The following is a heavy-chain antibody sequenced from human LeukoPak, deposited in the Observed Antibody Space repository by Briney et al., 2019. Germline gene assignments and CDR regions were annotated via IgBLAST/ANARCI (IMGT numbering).Heavy chain of an antibody. J-gene: IGHJ4*02. CDR2: ISYDGSNK. V-gene: IGHV3-30*04. CDR1: GFTFNSYA. Sequence: PGRSLRLSCAASGFTFNSYAIHWVRQAPGKGLEWVAVISYDGSNKYYADSVKGRFTISRDNSKNTLYLQLNSLRPEDTAVYYCARDQLAYSGYDTLSDYWGQGTLVTVSS. D-gene: IGHD5-12*01. CDR3: ARDQLAYSGYDTLSDY.